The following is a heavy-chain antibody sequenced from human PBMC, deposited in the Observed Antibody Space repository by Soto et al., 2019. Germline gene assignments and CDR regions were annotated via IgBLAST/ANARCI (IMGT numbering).Heavy chain of an antibody. Sequence: QGQLVQSGAEVKKPGSSVKVSCKASGGSFRTYAINWVRQAPGQGLEWMGGIIPMLAAPTYAQKFQGRLTITADESTTTVYMELSSLTSEDTAVYYCARVGPPSPSVIWSVDLWGRGTLVTVSS. V-gene: IGHV1-69*01. CDR1: GGSFRTYA. CDR2: IIPMLAAP. J-gene: IGHJ2*01. D-gene: IGHD2-21*01. CDR3: ARVGPPSPSVIWSVDL.